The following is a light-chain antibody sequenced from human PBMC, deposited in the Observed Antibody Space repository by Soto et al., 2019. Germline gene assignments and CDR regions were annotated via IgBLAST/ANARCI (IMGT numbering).Light chain of an antibody. Sequence: QSALTQPASVSGSPGQSITISCTGTSSDVGGYKYVSWYQHHPGKAPKLMIYEVSNRPSGISNRFSGSKSGNTASLTISGLQAEDEADYYCQSYDRSLSGAVFGGGTKLTVL. CDR2: EVS. J-gene: IGLJ3*02. CDR3: QSYDRSLSGAV. CDR1: SSDVGGYKY. V-gene: IGLV2-14*01.